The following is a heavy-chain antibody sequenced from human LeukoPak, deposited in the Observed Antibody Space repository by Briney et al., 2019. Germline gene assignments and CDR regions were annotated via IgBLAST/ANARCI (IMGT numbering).Heavy chain of an antibody. CDR2: ISIISSTI. J-gene: IGHJ4*02. CDR3: ARTYERELDY. CDR1: GFIVSSNY. D-gene: IGHD5-12*01. Sequence: GGSLRLSCAASGFIVSSNYMSWVRQAPGKGLEWVSYISIISSTIYYADSVKGRFTISRDDAKNSVYLQMNSLRAEDTAVYYCARTYERELDYWGQGTLVTVSS. V-gene: IGHV3-48*01.